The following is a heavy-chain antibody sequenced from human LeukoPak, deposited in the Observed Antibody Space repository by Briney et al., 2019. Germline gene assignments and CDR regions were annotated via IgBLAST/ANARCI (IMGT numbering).Heavy chain of an antibody. V-gene: IGHV3-48*01. Sequence: PGGSLRLSCAASGFTFSSYEMNWVRQAPGKGLEWVSLISSSSSTIYCADSVKGRFTISRDNAKNSLYLQMNSLRAEDTAVYYCARGAAYGDYVRWGQGTLVTVSS. J-gene: IGHJ4*02. D-gene: IGHD4-17*01. CDR2: ISSSSSTI. CDR3: ARGAAYGDYVR. CDR1: GFTFSSYE.